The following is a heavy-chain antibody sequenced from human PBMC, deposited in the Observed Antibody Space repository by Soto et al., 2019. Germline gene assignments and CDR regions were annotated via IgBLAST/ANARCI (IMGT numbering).Heavy chain of an antibody. V-gene: IGHV3-23*01. CDR2: INGNGRSK. J-gene: IGHJ4*02. Sequence: EVQLLESRGGLVQPGGSLRLSCAASGFTFSNFAMSWYRQAPGKGLEWVSVINGNGRSKYHADSVQGRFTISRDNSKNALYLQMNSLRAGDTALYYCAKGRVVGVTTCPDFWGQGTLVTVSS. D-gene: IGHD1-26*01. CDR3: AKGRVVGVTTCPDF. CDR1: GFTFSNFA.